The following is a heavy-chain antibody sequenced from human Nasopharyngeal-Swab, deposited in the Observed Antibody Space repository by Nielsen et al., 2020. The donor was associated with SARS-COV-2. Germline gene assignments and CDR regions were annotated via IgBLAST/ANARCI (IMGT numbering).Heavy chain of an antibody. V-gene: IGHV1-69*06. CDR2: IIPIFGTS. Sequence: SVKVSCKASGGTFSSYAISWVRQAPGQGLEWMGGIIPIFGTSNYAQKFQGRVTITADKSTSTAYMELSSLISEDTAVYYCVRNPVDYDYVWGSYRYRTFDYWGQGTLVTVSS. J-gene: IGHJ4*02. CDR1: GGTFSSYA. CDR3: VRNPVDYDYVWGSYRYRTFDY. D-gene: IGHD3-16*02.